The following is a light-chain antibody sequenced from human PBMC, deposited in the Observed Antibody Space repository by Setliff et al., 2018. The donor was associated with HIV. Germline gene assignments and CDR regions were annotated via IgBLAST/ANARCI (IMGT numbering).Light chain of an antibody. CDR1: SNDVGRYDL. V-gene: IGLV2-23*01. CDR3: CSNTGSNTVV. Sequence: VLTQPASVSGSPGQSITISCTGTSNDVGRYDLVSWYQQHPARAPKLIIYQATRRPSGVSNRFSGSKSGNVASLTISGLQAEDEADYYCCSNTGSNTVVFGTGTKGTVL. CDR2: QAT. J-gene: IGLJ1*01.